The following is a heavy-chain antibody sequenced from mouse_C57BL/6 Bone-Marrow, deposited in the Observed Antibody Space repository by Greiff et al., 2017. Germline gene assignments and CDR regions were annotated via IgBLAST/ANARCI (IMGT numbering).Heavy chain of an antibody. CDR3: ARCTLGYFDY. Sequence: QVQLQQPGAELVKPGASVKLSCKASGYTFTSYWMQWVKQRPGQGLEWIGEIDPSDSYTNYNQKFKGKATLTVDTSSSTAYMQLSSLTSEDSAVYYCARCTLGYFDYWGQGTTLTVSS. D-gene: IGHD5-1*01. CDR2: IDPSDSYT. CDR1: GYTFTSYW. J-gene: IGHJ2*01. V-gene: IGHV1-50*01.